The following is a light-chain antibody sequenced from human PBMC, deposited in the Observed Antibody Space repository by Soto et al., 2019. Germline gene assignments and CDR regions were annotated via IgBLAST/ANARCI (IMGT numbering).Light chain of an antibody. CDR3: QQSYSTPRT. CDR1: QSFGGF. J-gene: IGKJ1*01. CDR2: AAS. Sequence: DIQMTQSPSSLPASVGDEVTITCRASQSFGGFLNWYQQTQGKAPKVXIYAASTLHRGVPSRFSGSGSGTDFTLTISSLQPEDFATYYCQQSYSTPRTFGQGTQVDIK. V-gene: IGKV1-39*01.